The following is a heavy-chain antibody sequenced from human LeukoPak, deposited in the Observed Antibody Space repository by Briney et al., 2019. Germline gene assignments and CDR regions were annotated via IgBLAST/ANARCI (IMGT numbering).Heavy chain of an antibody. D-gene: IGHD1-26*01. V-gene: IGHV3-33*01. CDR2: IWYDGSNK. CDR3: ARGRGGSYYEGDAFDI. Sequence: GGSLRLSWAASGFTFSSYGMHWVRQAPGKGLEWVAVIWYDGSNKYYADSVKGRFTISRDNSKNTLYLQMNSLRAEDTAVYYCARGRGGSYYEGDAFDIWGQGTMVTVSS. J-gene: IGHJ3*02. CDR1: GFTFSSYG.